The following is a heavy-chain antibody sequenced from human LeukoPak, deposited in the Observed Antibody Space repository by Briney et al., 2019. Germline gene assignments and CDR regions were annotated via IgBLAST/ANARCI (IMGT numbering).Heavy chain of an antibody. CDR1: GFTFSSYG. CDR2: ISSSSYI. J-gene: IGHJ4*02. V-gene: IGHV3-21*01. CDR3: ARERQLERLAFGKEGSAFDY. D-gene: IGHD1-1*01. Sequence: GGSLRLSCAASGFTFSSYGMSWVRQAPGKGLEWVSSISSSSYIYYAASVKGRFTISRDNAKNSLYLQMNRLRAEDTAVYYCARERQLERLAFGKEGSAFDYWGQGTLVTVSS.